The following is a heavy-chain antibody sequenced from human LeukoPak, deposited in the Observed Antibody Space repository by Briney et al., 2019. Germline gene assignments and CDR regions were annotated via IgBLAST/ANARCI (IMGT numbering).Heavy chain of an antibody. J-gene: IGHJ6*03. CDR2: FDPEDGET. Sequence: ASVKVSCKVSGYTLTELSMHWVRQAPGKGLEWMGGFDPEDGETIYAQKFQGRVTMTEDTSTDTAYMELRSLRSEDTAVYYCATDLSLMSPGYYYYYMDVWGKGTTVTVSS. CDR1: GYTLTELS. CDR3: ATDLSLMSPGYYYYYMDV. V-gene: IGHV1-24*01. D-gene: IGHD2-8*01.